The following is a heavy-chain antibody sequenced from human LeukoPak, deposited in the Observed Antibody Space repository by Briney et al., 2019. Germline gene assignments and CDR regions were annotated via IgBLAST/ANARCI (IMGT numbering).Heavy chain of an antibody. CDR3: ARQEQWLVLHYFDY. J-gene: IGHJ4*02. CDR1: GFTFSSYA. CDR2: ISYDGSNK. D-gene: IGHD6-19*01. Sequence: PGGSLRLSCAASGFTFSSYAMHWVRQAPGKGLEWVAVISYDGSNKYYADSVKGRFTISRDNSKNTLYLQMNSLRAEDTAVYYCARQEQWLVLHYFDYWGQGTLVTVSS. V-gene: IGHV3-30-3*01.